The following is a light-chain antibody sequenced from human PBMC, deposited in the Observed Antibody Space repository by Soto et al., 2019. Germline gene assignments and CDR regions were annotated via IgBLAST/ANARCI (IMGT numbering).Light chain of an antibody. CDR3: QQYGASPFT. CDR1: RHVYINA. Sequence: VVLTQSPATLSLSPGDRATLSCRASRHVYINALGWYQQKPGRTPTLLIYGASTRATDIPDRFSATGSGTDFSLTISGVEPEDSAVYYCQQYGASPFTFGRGTRLEI. CDR2: GAS. J-gene: IGKJ3*01. V-gene: IGKV3-20*01.